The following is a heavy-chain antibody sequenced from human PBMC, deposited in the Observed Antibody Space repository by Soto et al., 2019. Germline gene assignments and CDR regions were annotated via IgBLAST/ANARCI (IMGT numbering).Heavy chain of an antibody. CDR1: GDIFSGYS. CDR3: ARDLGIGYDPGDY. V-gene: IGHV1-69*14. Sequence: QVQLVQSGAEVKKPGSSVKVSCKTSGDIFSGYSISWVLQAPGQGLEWMGGIIPIFGTTNYAQRFHGRVTITADKSTSTVYMELYRLNSEDTAVYYCARDLGIGYDPGDYWGQGTLVTVSS. J-gene: IGHJ4*02. D-gene: IGHD5-12*01. CDR2: IIPIFGTT.